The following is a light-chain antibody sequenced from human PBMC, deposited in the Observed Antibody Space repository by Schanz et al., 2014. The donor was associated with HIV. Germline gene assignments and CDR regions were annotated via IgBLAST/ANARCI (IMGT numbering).Light chain of an antibody. Sequence: EIVLTQSPGTLSLSPGERVTLSCRASQSVSNNYLAWYRQTPGQPPRLLIYGASIRATGVPDRFSGTGSGTDFTLTISRLEPEDFAVYYCQQYGSSPRTFGQGTNVEVK. V-gene: IGKV3-20*01. CDR1: QSVSNNY. J-gene: IGKJ1*01. CDR2: GAS. CDR3: QQYGSSPRT.